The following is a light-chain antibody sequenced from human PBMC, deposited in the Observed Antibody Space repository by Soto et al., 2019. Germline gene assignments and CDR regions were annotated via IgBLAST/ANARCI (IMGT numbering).Light chain of an antibody. V-gene: IGLV2-14*01. CDR1: SSDVGGYNY. CDR3: SSYTTSATLV. J-gene: IGLJ2*01. CDR2: SVT. Sequence: QSALTQPASVSGSPGQSITISCAGTSSDVGGYNYVSWYQQHPGKVPKLMIYSVTNRPSGVSDRFSGSKSGNTASLTISGLQADDEADYFCSSYTTSATLVFGGGTKLTVL.